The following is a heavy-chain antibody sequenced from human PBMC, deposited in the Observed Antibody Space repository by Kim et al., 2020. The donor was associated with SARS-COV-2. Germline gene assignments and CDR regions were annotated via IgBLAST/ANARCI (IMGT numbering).Heavy chain of an antibody. V-gene: IGHV4-39*07. J-gene: IGHJ4*02. CDR1: GGSISSSSYY. CDR3: ARVATIFGVAQTGYFDY. D-gene: IGHD3-3*01. Sequence: SETLSLTCTVSGGSISSSSYYWGWIRQPPGKGLEWIGSIYYSGSTYYNPSLKSRVTISVDTSKNQFSLKLSSVTAADTAVYYCARVATIFGVAQTGYFDYWGQGTLVTVSS. CDR2: IYYSGST.